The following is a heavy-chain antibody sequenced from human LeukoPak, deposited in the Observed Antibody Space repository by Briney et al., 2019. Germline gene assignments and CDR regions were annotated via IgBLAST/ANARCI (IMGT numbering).Heavy chain of an antibody. D-gene: IGHD3-22*01. V-gene: IGHV4-59*01. CDR1: GGSISSDY. Sequence: SETLSLTCNVSGGSISSDYWTWIRQPPGTGLEWIGNIYYSGSTNYNPSLKSRVTISVDTSKNQFSLKLNSVTAADTAVYYCARRRDYYDSRGYYAFDIWGHGTMVTVSS. CDR3: ARRRDYYDSRGYYAFDI. CDR2: IYYSGST. J-gene: IGHJ3*02.